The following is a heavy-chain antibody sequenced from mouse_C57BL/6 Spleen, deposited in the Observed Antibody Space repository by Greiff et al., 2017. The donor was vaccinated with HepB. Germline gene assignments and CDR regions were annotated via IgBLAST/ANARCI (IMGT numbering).Heavy chain of an antibody. Sequence: VQLKESGGGLVKPGGSLKLSCAASGFTFSDYGMHWVRQAPEKGLEWVAYISSGSSTIYYADTVKGRFTISRDNAKNTLFLQMTSLRSEDTAMYYGARDGSSYDYAMDYWGQGTSVTVSS. CDR1: GFTFSDYG. CDR3: ARDGSSYDYAMDY. V-gene: IGHV5-17*01. J-gene: IGHJ4*01. D-gene: IGHD1-1*01. CDR2: ISSGSSTI.